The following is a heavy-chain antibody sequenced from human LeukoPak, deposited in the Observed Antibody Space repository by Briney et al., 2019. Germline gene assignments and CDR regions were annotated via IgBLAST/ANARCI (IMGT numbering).Heavy chain of an antibody. CDR2: IKQDRSEK. D-gene: IGHD3-16*02. CDR3: AKDSTPGVMITFGGVIVNHFDY. J-gene: IGHJ4*02. V-gene: IGHV3-7*01. Sequence: GGSLRLSCAASGFTFTNYWMSWVRQAPGKGLELVANIKQDRSEKYYVDSVKGRFTISRDNAKNSLYLQMNSLRAEDTAVYYCAKDSTPGVMITFGGVIVNHFDYWGQGTLVTVSS. CDR1: GFTFTNYW.